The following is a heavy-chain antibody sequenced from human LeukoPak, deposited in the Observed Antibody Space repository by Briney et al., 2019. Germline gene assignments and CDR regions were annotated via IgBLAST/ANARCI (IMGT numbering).Heavy chain of an antibody. D-gene: IGHD5-12*01. CDR3: ARLHLDYLDL. CDR1: GGSISSYY. J-gene: IGHJ1*01. V-gene: IGHV4-59*13. Sequence: PSETLSLTCIVSGGSISSYYWSWIRQPPGKGLEWIGYSYYTGVTNYNPSLKSRVTISVDTPKRQFTLNLTSVTSADTAVYYCARLHLDYLDLWGQGAVVTVSS. CDR2: SYYTGVT.